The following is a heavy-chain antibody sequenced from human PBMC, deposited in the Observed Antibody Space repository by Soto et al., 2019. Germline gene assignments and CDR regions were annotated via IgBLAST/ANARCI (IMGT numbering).Heavy chain of an antibody. CDR2: ISGSGVST. CDR1: GFTFSSYA. J-gene: IGHJ6*02. V-gene: IGHV3-23*01. CDR3: AKEKAYSSGWDGMAV. Sequence: EVQLLESGGGLVQPGGSLRLSCAASGFTFSSYAVSWVRQAPGKGLEWVSAISGSGVSTYYADSVKGRFTISRDNSKNTLYLQMNSLRAEDTAVYSCAKEKAYSSGWDGMAVWGQGTTVTVSS. D-gene: IGHD6-19*01.